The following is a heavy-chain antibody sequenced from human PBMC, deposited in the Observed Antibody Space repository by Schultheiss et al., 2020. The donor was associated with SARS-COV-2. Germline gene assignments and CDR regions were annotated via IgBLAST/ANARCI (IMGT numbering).Heavy chain of an antibody. CDR2: IKQDGSEK. D-gene: IGHD6-13*01. J-gene: IGHJ6*02. Sequence: GVLKLSCAASGFTFSSYAMHWVRQAPGKGLEWVANIKQDGSEKYYVDSVKGRFTISRDNAKNSLYLQMNSLRAEDTALYYCAKDAALGDSSSWYSYYYGMDVWGQGTTVTVSS. CDR1: GFTFSSYA. V-gene: IGHV3-7*03. CDR3: AKDAALGDSSSWYSYYYGMDV.